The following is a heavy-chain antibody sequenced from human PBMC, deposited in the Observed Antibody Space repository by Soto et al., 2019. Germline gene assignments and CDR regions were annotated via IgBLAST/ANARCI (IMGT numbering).Heavy chain of an antibody. J-gene: IGHJ4*02. CDR2: IRSKANSYAT. CDR3: TSTGYSYGFNFDY. Sequence: EVQLVESGGGLVQPGGSLKLSCAASGFTFSGSAMLWVRQASGKGLEWVGRIRSKANSYATAYAASVKGRFTISRDESKNRAYLKMNSLKTEDTDVYYCTSTGYSYGFNFDYWGQGTLVTVSS. V-gene: IGHV3-73*01. CDR1: GFTFSGSA. D-gene: IGHD5-18*01.